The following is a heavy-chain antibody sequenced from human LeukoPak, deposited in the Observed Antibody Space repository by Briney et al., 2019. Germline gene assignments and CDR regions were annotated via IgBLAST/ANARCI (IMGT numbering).Heavy chain of an antibody. V-gene: IGHV3-11*01. CDR2: ISSSGSTI. CDR3: AKDVAPYYYDSTGYPEN. CDR1: GFTFSDYY. Sequence: GGSLRLSCAASGFTFSDYYMSWIRQAPGKGLEWVSYISSSGSTIYYADSVKGRFTISRDNAKKSLYLQMNSLRADDTAFYYCAKDVAPYYYDSTGYPENWGQGTLVTVSS. D-gene: IGHD3-22*01. J-gene: IGHJ4*02.